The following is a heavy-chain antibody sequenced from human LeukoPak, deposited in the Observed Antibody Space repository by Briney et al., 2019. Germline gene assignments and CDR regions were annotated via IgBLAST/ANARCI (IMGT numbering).Heavy chain of an antibody. J-gene: IGHJ4*02. CDR2: ISAGGGST. V-gene: IGHV3-23*01. D-gene: IGHD2-2*01. Sequence: GGSLRLSCAASGFTFSSFAMNWVRQAPGKGLEWVSAISAGGGSTYHADSVKGRFTISRDNSKNTLYLQMNSLRAEDTAVYYCAKRRTYCSRTSCPPDYWGQGTLVTVSS. CDR1: GFTFSSFA. CDR3: AKRRTYCSRTSCPPDY.